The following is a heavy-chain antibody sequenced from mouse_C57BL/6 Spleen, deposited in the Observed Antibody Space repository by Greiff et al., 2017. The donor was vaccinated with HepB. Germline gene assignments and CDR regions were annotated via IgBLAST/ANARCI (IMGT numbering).Heavy chain of an antibody. J-gene: IGHJ4*01. V-gene: IGHV5-17*01. D-gene: IGHD2-2*01. CDR1: GFTFSDYG. CDR3: ARRDYGYDVDYAMDY. Sequence: EVQLVESGGGLVKPGGSLKLSCAASGFTFSDYGMHWVRQAPEKGLEWVAYISSGSSTIYYADTVKGRFTISRDNAKNTLFLQMTSLRSEDTAMYYCARRDYGYDVDYAMDYWGQGTSVTVSS. CDR2: ISSGSSTI.